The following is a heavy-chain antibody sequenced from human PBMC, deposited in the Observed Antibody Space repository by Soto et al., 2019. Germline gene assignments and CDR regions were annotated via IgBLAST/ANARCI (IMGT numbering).Heavy chain of an antibody. CDR2: IYYSGST. J-gene: IGHJ4*02. CDR1: GGSISSYY. V-gene: IGHV4-59*08. CDR3: ARAYYYDSIGYSHFDY. Sequence: PSETLSLTCTVSGGSISSYYWSWIRQPPGKGLEWIGYIYYSGSTNYNPSLKSRVTISVDTSKNQFSLKLSSVTAADTAVYYCARAYYYDSIGYSHFDYWGQGTLVTVSS. D-gene: IGHD3-22*01.